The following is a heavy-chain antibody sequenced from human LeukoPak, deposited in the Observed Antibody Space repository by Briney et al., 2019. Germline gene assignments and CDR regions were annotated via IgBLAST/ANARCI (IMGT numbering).Heavy chain of an antibody. CDR1: GGSINSYY. J-gene: IGHJ4*02. Sequence: PSETLSLTCTVSGGSINSYYWSWIRQPPGKGLEWIGYNYYSGSTNYNPSLKSRVTISLDTSNNQFSLKLSSVTAADTAVYYCARDTSGYRRGSFDYWGQGTLVTVSS. CDR2: NYYSGST. CDR3: ARDTSGYRRGSFDY. D-gene: IGHD3-22*01. V-gene: IGHV4-59*01.